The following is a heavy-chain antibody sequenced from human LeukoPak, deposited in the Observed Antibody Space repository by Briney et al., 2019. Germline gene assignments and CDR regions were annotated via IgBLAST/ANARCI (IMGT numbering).Heavy chain of an antibody. CDR3: ARDQYYYDSSGYFPQGY. J-gene: IGHJ4*02. V-gene: IGHV1-46*01. D-gene: IGHD3-22*01. Sequence: ASVKVSCKASGYTFTSYYMHWVRQAPGQGLEWMGIINPSGGSTSYAQKFQGRVTMTRDMSTSTDYMELSSLRSEDTAVYYCARDQYYYDSSGYFPQGYWGQGTLVTVSS. CDR2: INPSGGST. CDR1: GYTFTSYY.